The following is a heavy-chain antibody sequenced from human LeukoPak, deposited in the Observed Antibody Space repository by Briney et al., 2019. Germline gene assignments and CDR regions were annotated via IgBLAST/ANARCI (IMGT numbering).Heavy chain of an antibody. J-gene: IGHJ4*02. D-gene: IGHD3-10*01. CDR1: GFSFSTYA. CDR2: ISHDGGNK. V-gene: IGHV3-30*04. Sequence: GGSLRLSCAASGFSFSTYAIHWVSQDPGKGMEWVAVISHDGGNKYHADSVKGRFTISRDNSENTLYLQMNSLRPEDTAVYYCGRGINSGSYYNIVYWGQGTLVTVSS. CDR3: GRGINSGSYYNIVY.